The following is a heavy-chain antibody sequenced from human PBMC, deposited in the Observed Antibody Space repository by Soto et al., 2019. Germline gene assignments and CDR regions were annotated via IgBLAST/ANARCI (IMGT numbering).Heavy chain of an antibody. J-gene: IGHJ3*02. CDR2: INHSGST. Sequence: TLSLTCAVYGGSFSGYYWSWIRQPPGKGLEWIGEINHSGSTNYNPSLKSRVTISVDTSKNQFSLKLSSVTAADTAVYYCATPTTVEHDAFDIWGQGTMVTVSS. V-gene: IGHV4-34*01. D-gene: IGHD4-17*01. CDR1: GGSFSGYY. CDR3: ATPTTVEHDAFDI.